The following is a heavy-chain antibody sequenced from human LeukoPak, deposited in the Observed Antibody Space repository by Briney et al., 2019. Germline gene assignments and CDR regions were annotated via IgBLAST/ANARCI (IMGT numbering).Heavy chain of an antibody. J-gene: IGHJ6*02. CDR3: ARDREYSSSPLMGYYYGMDV. V-gene: IGHV4-39*02. Sequence: SETLSLTCTVSGGSISSSSYYWGWIRQPPGKGLEWIGSIYYSGSTYYNPSLKSRVTISVDTSKNQFSLKLSSVTAADTAVYYCARDREYSSSPLMGYYYGMDVWGQGTTVTVSS. CDR1: GGSISSSSYY. CDR2: IYYSGST. D-gene: IGHD6-13*01.